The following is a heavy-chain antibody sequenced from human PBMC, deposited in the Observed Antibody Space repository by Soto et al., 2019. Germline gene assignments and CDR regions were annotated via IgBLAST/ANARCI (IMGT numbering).Heavy chain of an antibody. D-gene: IGHD3-10*01. CDR3: ARGSASFNWFDP. CDR1: GGSFSGYY. Sequence: QVQLQQWGAGLLKPSETLSLTCAVYGGSFSGYYWTWIRQPPEKGLEWIGEINHSGSTNYNPSLKSRVSISVDTSKNQFSLNLSSVTAADTAVYYCARGSASFNWFDPWGQGTLVTVSS. J-gene: IGHJ5*02. CDR2: INHSGST. V-gene: IGHV4-34*01.